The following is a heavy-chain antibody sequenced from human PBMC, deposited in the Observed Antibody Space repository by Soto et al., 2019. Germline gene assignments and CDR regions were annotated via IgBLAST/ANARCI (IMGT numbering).Heavy chain of an antibody. CDR2: ISAYNGNT. J-gene: IGHJ4*02. D-gene: IGHD5-18*01. V-gene: IGHV1-18*01. Sequence: GASVKVSCKASGYTFTSYGISWVRQAPGQGLEWMGWISAYNGNTNYAQKLQGRVTMTTDTSTSTAYMELRSLRSDDTAVYYCARDRKEDLRGYSYGTFDYWGQGTLVTVSS. CDR1: GYTFTSYG. CDR3: ARDRKEDLRGYSYGTFDY.